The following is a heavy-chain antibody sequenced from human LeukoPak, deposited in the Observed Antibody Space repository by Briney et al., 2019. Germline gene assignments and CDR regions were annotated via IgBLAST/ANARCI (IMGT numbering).Heavy chain of an antibody. V-gene: IGHV1-69*13. J-gene: IGHJ4*02. CDR2: IIPIFGTA. CDR3: ARDEFSDYGGNWDYFDY. Sequence: SVKVSCKASGGTFISYAISWVRQAPGQGLGWMGGIIPIFGTANYAQKFQGRVTITADESTSTAYMELSSLRSEDTAVYYCARDEFSDYGGNWDYFDYWGQGTLVTVSS. CDR1: GGTFISYA. D-gene: IGHD4-23*01.